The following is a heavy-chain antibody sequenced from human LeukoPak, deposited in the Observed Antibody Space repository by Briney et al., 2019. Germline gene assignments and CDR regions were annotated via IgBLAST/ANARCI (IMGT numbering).Heavy chain of an antibody. D-gene: IGHD6-19*01. V-gene: IGHV1-2*02. Sequence: ASVKVSCKASGYTFTDYYMHWVRQAPGQGLEWMGWINLNSGGTNSAQKFQGRVTMTRDTSITAAYMELSRLRSDDTAVYYCARDHMDPDGSGWYALAFDVWGQGTLVTVSS. CDR2: INLNSGGT. CDR1: GYTFTDYY. J-gene: IGHJ3*01. CDR3: ARDHMDPDGSGWYALAFDV.